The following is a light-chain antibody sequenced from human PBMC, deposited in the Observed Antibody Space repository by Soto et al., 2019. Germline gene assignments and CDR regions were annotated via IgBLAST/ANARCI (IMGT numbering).Light chain of an antibody. CDR1: QSLLHSNGYNY. Sequence: DILMTQCSVSLPVTPGEPASISCRASQSLLHSNGYNYLDWYLQKPGQSPQLLIYLGSNRASGVPDRFSGSGSGTDFTLTISRLEPEDFAVYYCQQYGSSPLNCGGGTTGDIK. J-gene: IGKJ4*01. V-gene: IGKV2-28*01. CDR3: QQYGSSPLN. CDR2: LGS.